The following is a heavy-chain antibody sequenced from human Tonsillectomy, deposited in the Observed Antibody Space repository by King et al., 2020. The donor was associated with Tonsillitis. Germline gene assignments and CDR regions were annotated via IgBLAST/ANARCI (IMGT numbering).Heavy chain of an antibody. Sequence: VQLVESGGDLVQPGGSLRLSCAASGFTFSSYAMSWVRQAPGKGLEWVSVISGSGRSTYYADSVKGRFTISRDNSKNTLYLQMNSLRAEDTALYYCAKGVGAYYYDSSGYSAFFDYWGQGTLVTVSS. CDR3: AKGVGAYYYDSSGYSAFFDY. CDR1: GFTFSSYA. D-gene: IGHD3-22*01. V-gene: IGHV3-23*04. J-gene: IGHJ4*02. CDR2: ISGSGRST.